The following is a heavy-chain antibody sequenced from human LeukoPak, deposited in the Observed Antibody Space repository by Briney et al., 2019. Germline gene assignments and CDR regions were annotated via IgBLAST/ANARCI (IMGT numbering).Heavy chain of an antibody. V-gene: IGHV3-30-3*01. D-gene: IGHD3-22*01. J-gene: IGHJ4*02. CDR3: ASGPYYYDSSGLGSFDY. Sequence: PSETLSLTCAVSGGSISSSNWWRWVRQAPGKGLEWVAVISYDGSNKYYADSVKGRFTISRDNSKNTLYLQMNSLRAEDTAVYYCASGPYYYDSSGLGSFDYWGQGTLVTVSS. CDR2: ISYDGSNK. CDR1: GGSISSSN.